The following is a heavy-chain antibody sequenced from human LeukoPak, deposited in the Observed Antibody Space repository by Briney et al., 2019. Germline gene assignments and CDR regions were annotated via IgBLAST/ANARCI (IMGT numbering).Heavy chain of an antibody. D-gene: IGHD4-11*01. CDR3: ATRAPTTVTTWAFDY. Sequence: GSLKVSCEASGYTFTGYYMHWVRQAPGQGLEWMGRINPNSGGTNYAQKFQGRVTMTRDKSNSTAYMELSRLRSDDTAVYYCATRAPTTVTTWAFDYWGQGTLVTVSS. V-gene: IGHV1-2*06. CDR2: INPNSGGT. J-gene: IGHJ4*02. CDR1: GYTFTGYY.